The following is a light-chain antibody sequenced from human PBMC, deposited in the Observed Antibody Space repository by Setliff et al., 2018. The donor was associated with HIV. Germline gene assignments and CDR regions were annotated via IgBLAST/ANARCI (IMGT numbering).Light chain of an antibody. J-gene: IGLJ1*01. CDR1: SSDVGIYNF. V-gene: IGLV2-23*01. Sequence: SALAQPASVSGSTGQSITISCTGTSSDVGIYNFVSWYQQHPGTAPKLMMFAGSKRPSAVSNRFSGSNSGNTASLIISGLQAEDEADYYCCSHAGGSTDVFGAGTKVTVL. CDR3: CSHAGGSTDV. CDR2: AGS.